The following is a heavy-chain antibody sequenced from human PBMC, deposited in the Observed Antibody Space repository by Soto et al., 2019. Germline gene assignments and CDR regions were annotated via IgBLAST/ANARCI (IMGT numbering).Heavy chain of an antibody. D-gene: IGHD6-19*01. J-gene: IGHJ3*02. CDR2: IYNDGST. Sequence: EVQLVESGGGLVQPGGSLRLSCAASGFTVSSNFVSWVRQAPGKGLEWVSVIYNDGSTYYAASVTGRFTISRHISENTVYLHMNGLRAEDTAAYYCAREQRQWGTFDIWGQGTMVTVSS. CDR3: AREQRQWGTFDI. CDR1: GFTVSSNF. V-gene: IGHV3-53*04.